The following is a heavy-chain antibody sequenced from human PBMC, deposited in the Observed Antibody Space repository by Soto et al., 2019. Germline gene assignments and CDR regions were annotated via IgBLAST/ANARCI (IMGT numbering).Heavy chain of an antibody. Sequence: GSLRLSCAASGFTFSIYAMSWVRQAPAKGLEWVSAISGSGGSTYYADSVKGRFTISRDNSKNTLYLQMNSLRAEDTAVYYCAKKVVAATPSNWFDPWGRGTLVTVSS. V-gene: IGHV3-23*01. CDR1: GFTFSIYA. CDR3: AKKVVAATPSNWFDP. D-gene: IGHD2-15*01. CDR2: ISGSGGST. J-gene: IGHJ5*02.